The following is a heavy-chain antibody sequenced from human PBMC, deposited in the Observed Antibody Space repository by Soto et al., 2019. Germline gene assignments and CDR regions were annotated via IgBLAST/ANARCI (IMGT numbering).Heavy chain of an antibody. CDR2: INHSGST. CDR3: ARGRGDGSGWPYYYYYYGMDV. J-gene: IGHJ6*02. Sequence: PETLSLTCAVYGGSFSGYYWTWLRQRPGKGLEWIGEINHSGSTNYNPSLKSRVTISVDTSKNQFSLKLSSVTAADTAVYYCARGRGDGSGWPYYYYYYGMDVWGQGTTVTVSS. D-gene: IGHD6-19*01. V-gene: IGHV4-34*01. CDR1: GGSFSGYY.